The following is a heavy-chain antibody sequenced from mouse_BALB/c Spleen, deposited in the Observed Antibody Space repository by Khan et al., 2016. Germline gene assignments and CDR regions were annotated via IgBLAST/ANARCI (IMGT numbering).Heavy chain of an antibody. D-gene: IGHD4-1*01. J-gene: IGHJ3*01. V-gene: IGHV3-2*02. CDR1: GYSITSDYA. CDR3: AEELGWFAY. Sequence: EVKLLESGPGLVKPSQSLSLTCTVTGYSITSDYAWNWIRQFPGNKLEWMGYISYSGSTSYNPSLKSRISITRDTSKNQIFLRLNSVTTEDTATXYCAEELGWFAYWGQGTLVTVSA. CDR2: ISYSGST.